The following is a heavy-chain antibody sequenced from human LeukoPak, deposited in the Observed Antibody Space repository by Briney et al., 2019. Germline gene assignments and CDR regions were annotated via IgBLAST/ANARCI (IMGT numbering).Heavy chain of an antibody. Sequence: ASMKVSCKASGYTFTGYYMHWVRQAPGQGLEWMGWINPNSGGTNYAQKFQGRVTMTRDTSISTAYMELSRLRSDDTAVYYCARAISPLPGIAAAGTYWFDPWGQGTLVTVSS. J-gene: IGHJ5*02. CDR3: ARAISPLPGIAAAGTYWFDP. V-gene: IGHV1-2*02. CDR2: INPNSGGT. D-gene: IGHD6-13*01. CDR1: GYTFTGYY.